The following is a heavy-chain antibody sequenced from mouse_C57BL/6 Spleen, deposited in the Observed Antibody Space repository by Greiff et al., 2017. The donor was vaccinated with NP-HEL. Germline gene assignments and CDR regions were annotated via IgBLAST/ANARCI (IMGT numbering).Heavy chain of an antibody. CDR1: GYTFTDYY. CDR3: ARAYGNYDYSAMDY. V-gene: IGHV1-26*01. D-gene: IGHD2-10*02. Sequence: EVQLQQSGPELVKPGASVKISCKASGYTFTDYYMNWVKQSHGKSLEWIGDINPNNGGTSYNQKFKGKATLTVDKSSSTAYMELRSLTSEDSAVYYCARAYGNYDYSAMDYWGQGTSVTVSS. J-gene: IGHJ4*01. CDR2: INPNNGGT.